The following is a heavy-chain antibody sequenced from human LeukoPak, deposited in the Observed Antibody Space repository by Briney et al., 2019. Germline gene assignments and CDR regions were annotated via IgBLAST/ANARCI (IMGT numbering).Heavy chain of an antibody. J-gene: IGHJ4*02. CDR1: GYTFTTYD. CDR2: MNPDSGNT. CDR3: ARSSPRQQQSIDY. V-gene: IGHV1-8*01. D-gene: IGHD6-13*01. Sequence: ASVKVSCKASGYTFTTYDINWVRQATGHWLEWMGWMNPDSGNTGYAQKFQGKITMTRNTSISTAYMELSSLRSEDTAVYYCARSSPRQQQSIDYWGQGTLVTVSS.